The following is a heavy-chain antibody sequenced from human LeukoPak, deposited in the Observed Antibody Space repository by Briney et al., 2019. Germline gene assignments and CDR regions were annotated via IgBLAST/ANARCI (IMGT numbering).Heavy chain of an antibody. CDR3: ASQAGYSSSWET. V-gene: IGHV3-73*01. J-gene: IGHJ5*02. CDR2: MRSKANNYAT. CDR1: GFTFSNAW. D-gene: IGHD6-13*01. Sequence: GGSLRLSCAASGFTFSNAWMSWVRQAPGKGLEWVGRMRSKANNYATGYATSVIGRFTISRDDSKNTRYLEMNSLKIEDTAVYFCASQAGYSSSWETWGQGTLVTVSS.